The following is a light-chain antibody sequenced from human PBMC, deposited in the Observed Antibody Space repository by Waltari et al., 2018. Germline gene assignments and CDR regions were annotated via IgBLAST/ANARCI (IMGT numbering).Light chain of an antibody. CDR2: EVL. CDR1: YSIVGCYDL. J-gene: IGLJ2*01. CDR3: CSYASSSPRLI. Sequence: QSALTQPASVSGSFGQSISLSCRGTYSIVGCYDLFSWYHQRPGEAPKLLIYEVLKRPSGISNRFSGSKSGNAAALTISALQPEDEGTYYCCSYASSSPRLIFGGGTELSVL. V-gene: IGLV2-23*02.